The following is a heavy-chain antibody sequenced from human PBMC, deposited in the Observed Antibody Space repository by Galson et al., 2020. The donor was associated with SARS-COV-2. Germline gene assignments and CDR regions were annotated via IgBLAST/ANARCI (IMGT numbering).Heavy chain of an antibody. D-gene: IGHD6-6*01. CDR1: GFTFNTYG. CDR3: AKSYSSTSYYFYYMDD. CDR2: IGSRGGNT. V-gene: IGHV3-23*01. Sequence: ESLKISCAASGFTFNTYGMSWVRQAPGKGLEWVSGIGSRGGNTYYADSVKGRFTITRDNSRSTVYLQMNSLRAEDTAVYYCAKSYSSTSYYFYYMDDWGKGTTVTVSS. J-gene: IGHJ6*03.